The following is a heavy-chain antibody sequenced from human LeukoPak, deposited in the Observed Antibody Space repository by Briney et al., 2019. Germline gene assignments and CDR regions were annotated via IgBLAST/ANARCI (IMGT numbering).Heavy chain of an antibody. J-gene: IGHJ5*02. Sequence: RSSETLSLTCTVSGGSIRSYWSWIRQPAGKGLEWIGRIYGSGSTDYNLSLKSRVTMSIDTSKNQFSLNLISVTAADTAVYYCARDSGTTGEVKFDPWGQGTLVTVSS. CDR2: IYGSGST. CDR3: ARDSGTTGEVKFDP. V-gene: IGHV4-4*07. D-gene: IGHD3-10*01. CDR1: GGSIRSY.